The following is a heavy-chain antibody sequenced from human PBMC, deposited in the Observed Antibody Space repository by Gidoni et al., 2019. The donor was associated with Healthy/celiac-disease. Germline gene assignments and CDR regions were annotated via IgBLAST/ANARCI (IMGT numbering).Heavy chain of an antibody. CDR3: AIRSNPTVTKYFDY. CDR1: GFTFSSYA. Sequence: EVQLLESGGGLVQPGGSLRLSCSASGFTFSSYAMSWVRQAPGKGLEWVSAMSGSGGSTYYADSVKGRFTISRDNSKNTLYLQMNSLRAEDTAVYYCAIRSNPTVTKYFDYWGQGTLVTVSS. CDR2: MSGSGGST. V-gene: IGHV3-23*01. D-gene: IGHD4-17*01. J-gene: IGHJ4*02.